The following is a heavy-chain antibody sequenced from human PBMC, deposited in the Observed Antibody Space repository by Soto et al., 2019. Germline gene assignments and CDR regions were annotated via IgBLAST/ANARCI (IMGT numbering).Heavy chain of an antibody. CDR3: AKDLARFYLDY. CDR2: ISYDGSNK. V-gene: IGHV3-30*18. D-gene: IGHD4-17*01. J-gene: IGHJ4*02. Sequence: GGSLRLSCAASGFTFSSYGMHWVRQAPGKGLEWVAVISYDGSNKYYADSVKGRFTISRDNSKNTLYLQMNSLRAEDTAVYYCAKDLARFYLDYWGQGTLVTVSS. CDR1: GFTFSSYG.